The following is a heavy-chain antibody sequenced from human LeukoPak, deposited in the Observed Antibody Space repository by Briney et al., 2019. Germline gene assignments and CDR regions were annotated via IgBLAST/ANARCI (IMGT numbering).Heavy chain of an antibody. CDR3: ARDGDAFWFDP. CDR2: IKQDGSEK. CDR1: GFTFSSYW. V-gene: IGHV3-7*01. J-gene: IGHJ5*02. Sequence: GGSLRLSCAASGFTFSSYWMSWVRQAPGKRLEWVANIKQDGSEKYYVDSVKGRFTISRDNAKNSLYLQMNSLRAEDTAVYYCARDGDAFWFDPWGQGTLVTVSS. D-gene: IGHD7-27*01.